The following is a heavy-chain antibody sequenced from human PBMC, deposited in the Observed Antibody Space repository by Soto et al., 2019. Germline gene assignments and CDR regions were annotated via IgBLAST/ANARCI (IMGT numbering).Heavy chain of an antibody. J-gene: IGHJ4*02. D-gene: IGHD2-8*01. V-gene: IGHV4-34*01. Sequence: SSETLSLTCAVHGDSFSGYFWTWIRQPPGKGLEWIAEITEGGTTNYSPSLKSRVSIAVDSSKRQFSLTLSSVTAADTAMYYCARGGDAMLSPNLDYWSQGCMATVYS. CDR1: GDSFSGYF. CDR3: ARGGDAMLSPNLDY. CDR2: ITEGGTT.